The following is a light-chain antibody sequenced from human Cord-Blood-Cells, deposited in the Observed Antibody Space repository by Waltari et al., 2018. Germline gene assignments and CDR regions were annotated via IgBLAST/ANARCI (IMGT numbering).Light chain of an antibody. CDR3: CSFAGSSTPVV. J-gene: IGLJ2*01. V-gene: IGLV2-23*01. CDR1: SSDVGSYTL. Sequence: QSALTQPASVSGSPGQPITISCTGTSSDVGSYTLVSWYQQHPGNAPKPMIYEGSKRPSGVSNRFSGSKSGNTASLTISGLQAEDEADYYCCSFAGSSTPVVFGGGTKLTVL. CDR2: EGS.